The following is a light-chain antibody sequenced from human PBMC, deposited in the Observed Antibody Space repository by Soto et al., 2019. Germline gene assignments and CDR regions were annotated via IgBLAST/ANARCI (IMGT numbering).Light chain of an antibody. CDR1: ENVRTF. Sequence: EVVLTQSPATLSLSPAERATLSCRASENVRTFVDWYQQKPGQAPRLLIYGASNRATGIPARFSGSGSGTDFTLTISNLEPEDFAVYYCQQHSHWPPWTFGQGTKVDIK. CDR2: GAS. CDR3: QQHSHWPPWT. J-gene: IGKJ1*01. V-gene: IGKV3-11*01.